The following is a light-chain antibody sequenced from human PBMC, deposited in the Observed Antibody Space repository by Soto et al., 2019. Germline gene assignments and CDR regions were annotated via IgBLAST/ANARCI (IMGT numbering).Light chain of an antibody. J-gene: IGKJ2*01. CDR1: QSVNSN. CDR3: QQYNNRPPET. CDR2: AAS. Sequence: EIVMTQSPATLSVSPGETATLSCRASQSVNSNLAWYQQKPGQAPRLLIYAASTRATGIPARFSGSGSGTESTLTISSLQSEDFAIYYCQQYNNRPPETFGQGTKLE. V-gene: IGKV3-15*01.